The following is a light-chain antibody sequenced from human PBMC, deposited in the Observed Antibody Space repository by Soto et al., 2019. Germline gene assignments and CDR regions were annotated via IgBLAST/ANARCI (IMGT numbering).Light chain of an antibody. V-gene: IGKV3-11*01. CDR3: QQRNIWPPDIP. CDR1: QTVSTY. J-gene: IGKJ5*01. Sequence: EIVLTQSPVTLSLSPGDRATLSCRASQTVSTYLAWYQQKPGQAPRLLIYDASNRATGIPARFSGSESGTDFTLTNSSLGLDDFAVYSCQQRNIWPPDIPFGLGKRLDIK. CDR2: DAS.